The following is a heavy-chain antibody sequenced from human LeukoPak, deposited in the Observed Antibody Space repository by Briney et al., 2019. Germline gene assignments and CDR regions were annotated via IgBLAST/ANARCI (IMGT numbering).Heavy chain of an antibody. CDR3: ARVYCSGGSCFAFDI. CDR1: GYSISSGYY. D-gene: IGHD2-15*01. CDR2: IYHSGST. J-gene: IGHJ3*02. Sequence: SETLSITCTVSGYSISSGYYWGWLRQPPGKRLEWIGSIYHSGSTYYNPSLKSRVTISVDTSKNQFSLKLSSVTAADTAVYYCARVYCSGGSCFAFDIWGQGTMVTVSS. V-gene: IGHV4-38-2*02.